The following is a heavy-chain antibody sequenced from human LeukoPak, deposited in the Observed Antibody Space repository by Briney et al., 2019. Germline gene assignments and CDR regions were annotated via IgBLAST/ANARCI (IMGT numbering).Heavy chain of an antibody. Sequence: PGGSLRLSCAASGFTVSSNYMSWVRLAPGKGLEWVSLIYSGGSTYYADSVKGRFTISRDNSKNTLYLQMNSLRAEDTAVYYCARAPDTAMAPYYYYYGMDVWGQGTTVTVSS. CDR1: GFTVSSNY. J-gene: IGHJ6*02. CDR2: IYSGGST. CDR3: ARAPDTAMAPYYYYYGMDV. D-gene: IGHD5-18*01. V-gene: IGHV3-53*01.